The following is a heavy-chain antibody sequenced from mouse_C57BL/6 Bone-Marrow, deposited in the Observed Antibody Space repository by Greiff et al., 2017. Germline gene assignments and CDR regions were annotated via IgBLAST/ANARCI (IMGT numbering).Heavy chain of an antibody. CDR1: GFTFSDYG. CDR3: ARQDYGSSYDYAMDY. D-gene: IGHD1-1*01. Sequence: DVKVEESGGGLVQPGGSLKLSCAASGFTFSDYGMAWVRQAPRKGPEWVAFISNLAYSIYYADTVTGRFTISRENAKNTLYLEMSSLRSEDTAMYYCARQDYGSSYDYAMDYWGQGTSVTVSS. J-gene: IGHJ4*01. CDR2: ISNLAYSI. V-gene: IGHV5-15*01.